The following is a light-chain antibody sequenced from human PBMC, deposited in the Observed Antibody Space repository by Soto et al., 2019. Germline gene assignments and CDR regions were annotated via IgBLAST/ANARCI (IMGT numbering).Light chain of an antibody. CDR3: AAWDDGLKGWL. Sequence: QSVLTQPPSTSGTPGQRGAISCSGTISNIGVNTVNWYQHVPGTAPKLLIYRDDQRPSGVPDRFSGSKSATSASLAISGLQSEDEAYYYCAAWDDGLKGWLFCGGTKLTFL. V-gene: IGLV1-44*01. J-gene: IGLJ2*01. CDR2: RDD. CDR1: ISNIGVNT.